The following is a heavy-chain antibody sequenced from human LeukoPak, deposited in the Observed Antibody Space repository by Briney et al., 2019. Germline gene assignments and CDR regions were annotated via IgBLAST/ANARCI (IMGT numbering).Heavy chain of an antibody. V-gene: IGHV4-31*03. Sequence: PSETLSLTCTVSGGSISSGGYFWNWIRQLPGKGLEWIGYIYYSGSTYYNPSLKSRVTISVDTSKNQFSLKLSSVTAADTAVYYCARDHSGSFLGYWGQGTLVTVSS. CDR3: ARDHSGSFLGY. CDR1: GGSISSGGYF. J-gene: IGHJ4*02. CDR2: IYYSGST. D-gene: IGHD1-26*01.